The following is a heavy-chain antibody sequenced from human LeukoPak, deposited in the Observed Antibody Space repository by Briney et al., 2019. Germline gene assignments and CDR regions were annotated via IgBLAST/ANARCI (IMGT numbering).Heavy chain of an antibody. D-gene: IGHD5-12*01. CDR1: GFTFSSNA. J-gene: IGHJ4*02. CDR3: ARAMRSGYDY. Sequence: GGSLRLSCAASGFTFSSNAMSWVRQAPGKRLEWVSYISSSSDSIYYADSVKGRFTISRDNAENSLYLQMNSLRDEDTAVYYCARAMRSGYDYWGQGTLVTVSS. V-gene: IGHV3-48*02. CDR2: ISSSSDSI.